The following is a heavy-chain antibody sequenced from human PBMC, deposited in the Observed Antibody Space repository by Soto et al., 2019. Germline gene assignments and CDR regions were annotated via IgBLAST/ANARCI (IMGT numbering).Heavy chain of an antibody. J-gene: IGHJ3*02. V-gene: IGHV3-49*03. CDR3: TRAYYDFWSGYYGLGAFDI. D-gene: IGHD3-3*01. Sequence: QSGGSLRLSCTASGFPFGDYAMSWFRQAPGKGLEWVGFIRSKAYGGTTEYAASVKGRFTISRDDSKSIAYLQMNSLKTEDTAVYYCTRAYYDFWSGYYGLGAFDIWGQGTMVTVSS. CDR2: IRSKAYGGTT. CDR1: GFPFGDYA.